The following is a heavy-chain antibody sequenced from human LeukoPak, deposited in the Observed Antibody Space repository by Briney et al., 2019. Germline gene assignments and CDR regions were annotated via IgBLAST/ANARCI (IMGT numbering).Heavy chain of an antibody. Sequence: PSETLSLTCAVSGASISSGPWWTWVRQPPGKGLEWIGEISHSGSTNYNPSLKSRVTMSVDKSKNQFSLKLSSVTAADTAVYYCARANYEPLDCWGQGTLVTASS. V-gene: IGHV4-4*02. D-gene: IGHD1-7*01. CDR1: GASISSGPW. CDR3: ARANYEPLDC. CDR2: ISHSGST. J-gene: IGHJ4*02.